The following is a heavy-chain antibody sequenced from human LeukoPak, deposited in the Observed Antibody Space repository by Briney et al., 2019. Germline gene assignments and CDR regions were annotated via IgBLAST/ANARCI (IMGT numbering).Heavy chain of an antibody. J-gene: IGHJ6*02. CDR2: IRNKANNYAT. CDR3: AREHGYSYAGGWDYYYGMDV. Sequence: GGSLRLSCAASGFTFSGSTMHWVRQASGKGLEWVGRIRNKANNYATAYATSVKGRFTLSRDDSKNTAYLQMNSLKTEDTAVYYCAREHGYSYAGGWDYYYGMDVWGQGTTVTVSS. D-gene: IGHD5-18*01. V-gene: IGHV3-73*01. CDR1: GFTFSGST.